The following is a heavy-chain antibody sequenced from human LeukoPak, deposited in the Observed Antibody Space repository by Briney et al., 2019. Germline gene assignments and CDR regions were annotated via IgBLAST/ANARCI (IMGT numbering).Heavy chain of an antibody. D-gene: IGHD4-17*01. Sequence: SETLSLTCAVSGGSISSTSYYWAWIRQPPGKGLEWIGTIYYSGSTYHNPSLKSRVTMSVDKSKNQFSLKLSSVTAADTAVYYCARDGLTTVTTSDAFDIWGQGTMVTVSS. CDR2: IYYSGST. J-gene: IGHJ3*02. CDR1: GGSISSTSYY. CDR3: ARDGLTTVTTSDAFDI. V-gene: IGHV4-39*07.